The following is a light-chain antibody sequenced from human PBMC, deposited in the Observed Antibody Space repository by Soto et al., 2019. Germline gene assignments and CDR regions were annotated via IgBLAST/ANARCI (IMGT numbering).Light chain of an antibody. J-gene: IGKJ5*01. CDR3: QQYGSSPLIT. Sequence: ENVLTQSPGTLSLSPGERATLSCRASQSVTSTYLAWYQQKPGQAPRLLIYGASSRVTGIPDRFSGSGSGTDFTLTISRLEPEDFAVYYCQQYGSSPLITFGQGTRLEIK. CDR1: QSVTSTY. CDR2: GAS. V-gene: IGKV3-20*01.